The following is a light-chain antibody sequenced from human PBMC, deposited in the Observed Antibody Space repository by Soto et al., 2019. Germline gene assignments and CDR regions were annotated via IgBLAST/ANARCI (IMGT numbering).Light chain of an antibody. V-gene: IGKV1-9*01. CDR1: QGISSN. CDR3: QQFNSYPIT. J-gene: IGKJ5*01. Sequence: DIEMTQTPSFVSASLGDRVTINCRASQGISSNLAWYKQTPGKATKLLIYAASTLQSGVPSRLSGSGSGKEVTLTISSLQPEDFATYYCQQFNSYPITFGQGIRLEI. CDR2: AAS.